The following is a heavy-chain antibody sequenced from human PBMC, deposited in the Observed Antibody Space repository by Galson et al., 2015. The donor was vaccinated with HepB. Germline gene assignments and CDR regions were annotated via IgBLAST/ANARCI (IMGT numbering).Heavy chain of an antibody. J-gene: IGHJ4*02. Sequence: SLRLSCAASGFTFDGYAMHWVRQAPGKGLEWVSGISWNSGSIGYADSVKGRFTISRDNAKNSLYLQINSLRAEDTALYYCAKDKVAYCGGDCYSFDYWGQGTLVTVSS. CDR3: AKDKVAYCGGDCYSFDY. CDR1: GFTFDGYA. V-gene: IGHV3-9*01. CDR2: ISWNSGSI. D-gene: IGHD2-21*01.